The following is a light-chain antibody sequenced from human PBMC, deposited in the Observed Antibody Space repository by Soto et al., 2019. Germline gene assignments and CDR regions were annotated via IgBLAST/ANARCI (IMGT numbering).Light chain of an antibody. V-gene: IGLV2-8*01. Sequence: QSALTQPPSASGSPGQSVAISCSGSNTINYNYVSWYQHHPGKAPQLIIYEVDKRPSGVPDRFSGSKSGNTVSLTVSGLRAEDEADYYCSSYAAYNNLDVIFGGGTKLTVL. CDR3: SSYAAYNNLDVI. CDR2: EVD. CDR1: NTINYNY. J-gene: IGLJ2*01.